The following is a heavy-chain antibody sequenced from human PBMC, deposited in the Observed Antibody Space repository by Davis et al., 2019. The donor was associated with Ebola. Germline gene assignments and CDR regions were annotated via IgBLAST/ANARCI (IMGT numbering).Heavy chain of an antibody. CDR3: ARYPGMAAAGTGYYYGMDV. CDR2: INHSGST. V-gene: IGHV4-34*01. D-gene: IGHD6-13*01. Sequence: SETLSLTCAVSGGSFSGYYWSWIRQPPGKGLEWIGEINHSGSTYYNPSLKSRVTISVDTSKNQVSLKLSSVTAADTAVYYCARYPGMAAAGTGYYYGMDVWGQGTTVTVSS. CDR1: GGSFSGYY. J-gene: IGHJ6*02.